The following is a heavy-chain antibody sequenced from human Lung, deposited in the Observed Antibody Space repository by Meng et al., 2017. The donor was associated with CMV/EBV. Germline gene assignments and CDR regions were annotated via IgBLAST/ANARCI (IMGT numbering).Heavy chain of an antibody. CDR3: ARGGRGAAAGQDY. V-gene: IGHV4-59*01. J-gene: IGHJ4*02. CDR2: MYYSGST. CDR1: GDSMNNYY. Sequence: GSLRLSCTVSGDSMNNYYWNWIRQPPGKGLEWIGYMYYSGSTNYNPSLKSRVTISVDTSKNQFSLILSSVTAADTAVYYCARGGRGAAAGQDYWGQGPLVTVSS. D-gene: IGHD6-13*01.